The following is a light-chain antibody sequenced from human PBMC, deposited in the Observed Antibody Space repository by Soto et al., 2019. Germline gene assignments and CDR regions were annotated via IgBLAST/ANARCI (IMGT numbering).Light chain of an antibody. J-gene: IGLJ1*01. CDR2: SNN. CDR1: SSNIGSNT. V-gene: IGLV1-44*01. CDR3: AAWDDSLNGYV. Sequence: SVLPQPPSASATPVQRVTISCSGSSSNIGSNTVNWYQQLPGTAPKLLIYSNNQRPSGVPDRFSGSKSGTSAFLAISGLQSEDEADYYCAAWDDSLNGYVFGTGTKVTVL.